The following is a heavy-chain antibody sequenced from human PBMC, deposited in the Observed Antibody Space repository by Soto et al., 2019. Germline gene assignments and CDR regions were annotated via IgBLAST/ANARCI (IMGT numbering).Heavy chain of an antibody. CDR2: IFGDGNT. Sequence: GGSLRLSCAASEFNVTNGHMNWVRQAPGKGLEWVSVIFGDGNTKYGDSVKGRITISRDTSKNTVYLQMNSLRAEDTAVYYCARIPFDHVWGTDRYSPNFDYWGQGTQVTVSS. J-gene: IGHJ4*02. CDR1: EFNVTNGH. CDR3: ARIPFDHVWGTDRYSPNFDY. V-gene: IGHV3-53*01. D-gene: IGHD3-16*02.